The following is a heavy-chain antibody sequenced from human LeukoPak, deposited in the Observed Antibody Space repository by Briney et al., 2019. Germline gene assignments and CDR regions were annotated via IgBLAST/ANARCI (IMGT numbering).Heavy chain of an antibody. D-gene: IGHD3-10*01. V-gene: IGHV3-23*01. CDR2: ISSRGGST. J-gene: IGHJ6*02. Sequence: HPGGSLRLSCAASGFTFSSFAMSWVRQAPGKGLEWVSGISSRGGSTYYADSVKGRFTISRDNSKNTLYLQMNSLRSEETAVYYCARDRTRSTSYYGMDVWGQGTTVTVSS. CDR1: GFTFSSFA. CDR3: ARDRTRSTSYYGMDV.